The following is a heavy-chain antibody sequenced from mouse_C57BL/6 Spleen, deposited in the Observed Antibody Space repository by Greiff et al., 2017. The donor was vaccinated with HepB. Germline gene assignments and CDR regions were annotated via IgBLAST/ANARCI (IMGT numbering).Heavy chain of an antibody. Sequence: VMLVESGAELVRPGASVKLSCKASGYTFTDYYINWVKQRPGQGLEWIARIYPGSGNTYYNEKFKGKATLTAEKSSSTAYMQLSSLTSEDSAVYFCARENYGSSSYAMDYWGQGTSVTVSS. CDR1: GYTFTDYY. D-gene: IGHD1-1*01. CDR2: IYPGSGNT. CDR3: ARENYGSSSYAMDY. J-gene: IGHJ4*01. V-gene: IGHV1-76*01.